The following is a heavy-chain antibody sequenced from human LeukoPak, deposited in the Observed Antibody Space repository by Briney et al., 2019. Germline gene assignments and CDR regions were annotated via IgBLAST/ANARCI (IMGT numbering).Heavy chain of an antibody. CDR3: ATDYDTPFGY. V-gene: IGHV3-30*04. J-gene: IGHJ4*02. Sequence: GRSLRLSCAASGFTFSSYAMHWVRQAPGKGLEWVAVISYDGSNKYYADSVKGRFTTSRDNSKNTLYLQMNSLRAEDTAVYYCATDYDTPFGYWGQGTLVTVSS. CDR2: ISYDGSNK. D-gene: IGHD4-17*01. CDR1: GFTFSSYA.